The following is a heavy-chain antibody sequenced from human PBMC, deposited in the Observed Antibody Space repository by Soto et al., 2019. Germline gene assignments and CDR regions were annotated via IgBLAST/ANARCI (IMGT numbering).Heavy chain of an antibody. J-gene: IGHJ6*02. V-gene: IGHV3-30-3*01. CDR2: ISYDGSNK. CDR1: GFTFSSYA. CDR3: AREIAARLRGAYYYYGMDV. Sequence: QVQLVESGGGVVQPGRSLRLSCAASGFTFSSYAMHWVRQAPGKGLEWVAVISYDGSNKYYADSVKGRFTISRDNSKNTLYLQMNSLRAEDTAVYYCAREIAARLRGAYYYYGMDVWGQGTTVTVSS. D-gene: IGHD6-6*01.